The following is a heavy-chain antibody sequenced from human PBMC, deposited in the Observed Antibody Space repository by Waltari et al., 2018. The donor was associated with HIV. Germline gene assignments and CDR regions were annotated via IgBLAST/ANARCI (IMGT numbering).Heavy chain of an antibody. J-gene: IGHJ4*02. CDR2: IYYSGST. CDR1: GGSISSSSYY. V-gene: IGHV4-39*01. Sequence: QLQLQESGPGLVKPSETLSLTCTVSGGSISSSSYYWGWIRQPPGKGLEWIGSIYYSGSTYYNPSLKSRVTISVDTSKNQFSLKLSSVTAADTAVYYCARRPPGLLSFDYWGQGTLVTVSS. D-gene: IGHD3-10*01. CDR3: ARRPPGLLSFDY.